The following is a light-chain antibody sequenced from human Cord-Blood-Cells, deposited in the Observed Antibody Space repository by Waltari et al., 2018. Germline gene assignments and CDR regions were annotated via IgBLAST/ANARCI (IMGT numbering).Light chain of an antibody. J-gene: IGLJ2*01. Sequence: SYEPTQPPPVSVSPGQTASITCSGGTLGDENACWYQQKPRQSPVLVIYQDSKRPSGIPQRFSGSNSGNTATLTISGTQAMDEADYYCQAWDSSTDVVFGGGTKLTVL. CDR1: TLGDEN. V-gene: IGLV3-1*01. CDR3: QAWDSSTDVV. CDR2: QDS.